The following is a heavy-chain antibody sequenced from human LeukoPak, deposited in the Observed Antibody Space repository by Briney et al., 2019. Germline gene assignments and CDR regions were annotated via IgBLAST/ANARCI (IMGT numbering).Heavy chain of an antibody. D-gene: IGHD3-3*01. CDR2: INPSGGSA. Sequence: GASVKVSCKASGYTFTSYYMHWVRRAPGQGLGWMGIINPSGGSASYAQKFQGRVTMTRDTSTSTVYMELSSLRSEDTAVYYCARVPIFGVVIPFDYWGQGTLVTVSS. V-gene: IGHV1-46*01. J-gene: IGHJ4*02. CDR1: GYTFTSYY. CDR3: ARVPIFGVVIPFDY.